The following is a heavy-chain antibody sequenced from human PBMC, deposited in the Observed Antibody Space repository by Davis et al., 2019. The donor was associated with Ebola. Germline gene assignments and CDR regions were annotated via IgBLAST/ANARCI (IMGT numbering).Heavy chain of an antibody. J-gene: IGHJ4*02. V-gene: IGHV3-48*02. D-gene: IGHD2-21*02. CDR1: GFSLTTYG. CDR2: ISSWGHNI. CDR3: TRDEEGDHDFDY. Sequence: GGSLRLSCDVSGFSLTTYGMTWVRQPPGKGLEWVTHISSWGHNILYADAVKGRFTISRDTARNSLYLQMNSLRDEDTAVYYCTRDEEGDHDFDYWGQGTLVTVSS.